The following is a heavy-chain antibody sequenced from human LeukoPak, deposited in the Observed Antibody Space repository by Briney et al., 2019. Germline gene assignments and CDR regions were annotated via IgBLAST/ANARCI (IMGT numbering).Heavy chain of an antibody. CDR2: ISSSSSYI. J-gene: IGHJ4*02. Sequence: GGSLRLSCAASGFTFSSYSMNWVRQAPGKGLEWVSSISSSSSYIYYADSVKGRFTISRDNAKNSLYLQMNSLRAEDTAVYYCARGQTTVTIGDYWGQGTLVTVPS. V-gene: IGHV3-21*01. CDR3: ARGQTTVTIGDY. D-gene: IGHD4-17*01. CDR1: GFTFSSYS.